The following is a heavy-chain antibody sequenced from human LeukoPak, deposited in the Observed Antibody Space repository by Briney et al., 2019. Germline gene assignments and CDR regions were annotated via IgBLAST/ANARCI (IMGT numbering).Heavy chain of an antibody. V-gene: IGHV3-74*01. CDR1: GFTVSSNY. D-gene: IGHD5-18*01. J-gene: IGHJ4*02. CDR2: ITSDGSST. CDR3: ATGYSYSED. Sequence: RAGGSLRLSCAASGFTVSSNYMSWVRQAPGKGLEWVSRITSDGSSTTYADSVKGRFTISRDNAKNTVYLQMNSLRAEDTAVHYCATGYSYSEDWGQGTLVTVSS.